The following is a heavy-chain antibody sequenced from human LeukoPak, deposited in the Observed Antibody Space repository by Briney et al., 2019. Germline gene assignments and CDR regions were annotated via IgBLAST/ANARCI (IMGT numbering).Heavy chain of an antibody. D-gene: IGHD3-22*01. CDR1: GGSFSGCY. CDR3: AITPYYYDSSGSPDY. J-gene: IGHJ4*02. CDR2: INHSGST. V-gene: IGHV4-34*01. Sequence: SETLSLTCAVYGGSFSGCYWSRIRQPPGKGLEWIGEINHSGSTNYNPSLKSRVTISVDTSKNQFSLKLSSVTAADTAVYYCAITPYYYDSSGSPDYWGQGTLVTVSS.